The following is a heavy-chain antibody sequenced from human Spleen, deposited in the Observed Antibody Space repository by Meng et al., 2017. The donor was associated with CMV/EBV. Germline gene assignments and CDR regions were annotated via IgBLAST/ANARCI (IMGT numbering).Heavy chain of an antibody. J-gene: IGHJ6*02. CDR2: INSDGSST. V-gene: IGHV3-74*01. Sequence: GESLKISCAASGFTFSSYWMHWVRQAPGKGLVWVSRINSDGSSTSYADSVKGRFTISRDHAKNSLYLQMNSLRAEDTAVYYCAREREELITTFGVATRSRYGMDVWGQGTTVTVSS. CDR1: GFTFSSYW. CDR3: AREREELITTFGVATRSRYGMDV. D-gene: IGHD3-3*01.